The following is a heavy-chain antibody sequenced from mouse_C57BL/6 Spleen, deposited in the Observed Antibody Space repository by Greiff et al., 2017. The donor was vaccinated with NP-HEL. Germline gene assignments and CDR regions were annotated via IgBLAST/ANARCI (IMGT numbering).Heavy chain of an antibody. J-gene: IGHJ1*03. Sequence: VQLQQPGAELVKPGASVKLSCKASGYTFTSYWMHWVKQRPGQGLEWIGMIHPNSGSTNYNEKFKSKATLTVDKSSSTAYMQLSSLTSEDSAVYYCARCYYGSSLWYFDVWGTGTTVTVSS. V-gene: IGHV1-64*01. CDR2: IHPNSGST. D-gene: IGHD1-1*01. CDR3: ARCYYGSSLWYFDV. CDR1: GYTFTSYW.